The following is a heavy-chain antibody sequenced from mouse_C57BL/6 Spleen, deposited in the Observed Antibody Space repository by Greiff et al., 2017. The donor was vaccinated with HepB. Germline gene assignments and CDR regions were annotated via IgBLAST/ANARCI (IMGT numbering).Heavy chain of an antibody. V-gene: IGHV1-22*01. D-gene: IGHD1-1*01. Sequence: EVQLQQSGPELVKPGASVKMSCKASGYTFTDYNMHWVKQSHGKSLEWIGYINPNNGGTSYNQKFKGKATLTVNKSSSTAYMELRSLTSEDSAVYYCAREKDYYGSSYDWFAYWGQGTLVTVSA. J-gene: IGHJ3*01. CDR2: INPNNGGT. CDR3: AREKDYYGSSYDWFAY. CDR1: GYTFTDYN.